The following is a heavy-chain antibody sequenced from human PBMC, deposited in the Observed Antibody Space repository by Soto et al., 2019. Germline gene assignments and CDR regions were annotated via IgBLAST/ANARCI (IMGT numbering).Heavy chain of an antibody. J-gene: IGHJ4*02. D-gene: IGHD2-2*01. CDR3: ARDSANCSSTSCPRYYFDY. CDR2: IYYSGST. V-gene: IGHV4-31*03. CDR1: GGSISSGGYY. Sequence: PSETLSLTCTVSGGSISSGGYYWSWIRQHPGRGLEWIGYIYYSGSTYYNPSLKSRVTISVDTSKNQFSLKLSSVTAADTAVYYCARDSANCSSTSCPRYYFDYWGQGTPV.